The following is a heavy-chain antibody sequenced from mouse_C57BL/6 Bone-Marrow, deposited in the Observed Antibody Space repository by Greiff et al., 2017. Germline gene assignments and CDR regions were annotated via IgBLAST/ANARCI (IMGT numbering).Heavy chain of an antibody. V-gene: IGHV5-17*01. J-gene: IGHJ1*03. CDR1: GFTFSDYG. D-gene: IGHD1-1*01. CDR2: ISRGSSTI. CDR3: ARGTVVATFYWYFDV. Sequence: EVQRVESGGGLVKPGGSLKLSCAASGFTFSDYGMHWVRQAPEKGLEWVAYISRGSSTIYYADTVKGRFTISRDNAKNTLFLQMTSLRSEDTAMYYCARGTVVATFYWYFDVWGTGTTVTVSS.